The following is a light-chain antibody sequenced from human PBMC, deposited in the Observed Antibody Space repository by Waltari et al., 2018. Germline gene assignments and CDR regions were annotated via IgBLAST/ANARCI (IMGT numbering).Light chain of an antibody. J-gene: IGLJ3*02. CDR3: QSADSNSTSVV. CDR2: SDT. V-gene: IGLV3-25*03. CDR1: ALPQQY. Sequence: SYKLTQAPSVSVSPGQTARITCSGDALPQQYAYWYQQKPGQAPVLVIYSDTERPSGIPERFSGSSSGTTVTLTISGVQAEDEADYYCQSADSNSTSVVFGGGTKLTVL.